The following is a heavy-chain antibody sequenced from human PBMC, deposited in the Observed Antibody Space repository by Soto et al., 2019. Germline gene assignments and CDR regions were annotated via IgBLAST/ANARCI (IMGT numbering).Heavy chain of an antibody. CDR1: GFTFSSYG. Sequence: GGSLRLSCAASGFTFSSYGMHWVRQAPGKGLEWVAVISYDGSNKYYADSVKGRFTISRDNSKNTLYLQMNSLRAKDTAVYYCAKGPRIQLWTYYFDYWGQGTLVTVSS. CDR3: AKGPRIQLWTYYFDY. J-gene: IGHJ4*02. CDR2: ISYDGSNK. V-gene: IGHV3-30*18. D-gene: IGHD5-18*01.